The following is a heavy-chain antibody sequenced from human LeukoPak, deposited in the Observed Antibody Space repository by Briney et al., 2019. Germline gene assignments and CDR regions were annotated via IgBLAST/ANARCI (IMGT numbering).Heavy chain of an antibody. V-gene: IGHV3-33*01. CDR2: IWYDGSNK. CDR1: GFIFSSYG. Sequence: GGSLRLSCAASGFIFSSYGMHWVRQAPGKGLEWVAVIWYDGSNKYFADSVKGRFTTSRDNSKNTLFLQMNSLRAEDTAVYYCARGTSGYYYVTDYWGQGTLVTVSS. J-gene: IGHJ4*02. D-gene: IGHD3-22*01. CDR3: ARGTSGYYYVTDY.